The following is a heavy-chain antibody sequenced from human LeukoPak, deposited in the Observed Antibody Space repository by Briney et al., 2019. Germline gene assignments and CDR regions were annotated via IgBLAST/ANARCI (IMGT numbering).Heavy chain of an antibody. D-gene: IGHD2-15*01. CDR3: ARGLVAVKGSYSY. CDR1: GYTFTSYD. J-gene: IGHJ4*02. CDR2: MNPNSGNT. Sequence: ASVKVSCKASGYTFTSYDINWVRQATGQGLEWMGWMNPNSGNTGYAQKFQGRVTVTRNTSISTAYMELSSLGSEDAAVYYCARGLVAVKGSYSYWGQGTLVTVSS. V-gene: IGHV1-8*01.